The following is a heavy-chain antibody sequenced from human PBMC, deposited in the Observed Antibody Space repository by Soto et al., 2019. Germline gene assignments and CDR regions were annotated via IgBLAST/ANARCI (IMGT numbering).Heavy chain of an antibody. CDR1: GFSFSTYA. D-gene: IGHD1-26*01. V-gene: IGHV3-30-3*01. CDR2: ISHDGNNK. CDR3: ANGPVVGANYKYYDMDV. Sequence: PGGSLRLSCAASGFSFSTYAMHWVRQAPGEGLEWVAVISHDGNNKYYADSVKGRFTISRDNSRNTLYLQVNSLRAEDTAHYFCANGPVVGANYKYYDMDVWGRGTTVTVSS. J-gene: IGHJ6*02.